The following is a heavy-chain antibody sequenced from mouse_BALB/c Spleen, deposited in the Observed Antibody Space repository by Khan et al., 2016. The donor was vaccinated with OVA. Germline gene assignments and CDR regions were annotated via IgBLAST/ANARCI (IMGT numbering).Heavy chain of an antibody. Sequence: QLEESGPGLVKPSQSLSLTCTVTGYSITSDYAWNWIRQFPGNKLEWMGYISYSGNTKYNPSLKSRFSITRDTSKNPFFLQLNFVTIEDTATYYCARIQGGDFDYWGQGTTLTVSS. V-gene: IGHV3-2*02. CDR1: GYSITSDYA. D-gene: IGHD3-2*02. CDR3: ARIQGGDFDY. CDR2: ISYSGNT. J-gene: IGHJ2*01.